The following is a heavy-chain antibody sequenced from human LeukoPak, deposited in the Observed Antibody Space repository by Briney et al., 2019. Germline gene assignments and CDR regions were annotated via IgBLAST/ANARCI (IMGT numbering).Heavy chain of an antibody. V-gene: IGHV3-21*01. CDR2: ISSSSSYI. Sequence: GGSLRLSCAASGFTFSSYSMNWVRQAPGKGLEWVSSISSSSSYIYYADSVKGRFTISRDNAKNSLYLQMNSLRAEDTAVYYCARDRRDKDFDYWGQGTLVTVSS. CDR1: GFTFSSYS. D-gene: IGHD2-15*01. J-gene: IGHJ4*02. CDR3: ARDRRDKDFDY.